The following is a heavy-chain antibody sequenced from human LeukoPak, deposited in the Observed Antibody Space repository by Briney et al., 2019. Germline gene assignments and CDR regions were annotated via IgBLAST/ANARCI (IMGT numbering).Heavy chain of an antibody. J-gene: IGHJ4*02. D-gene: IGHD2-8*01. Sequence: ASVKVSCKASGYTFTGYYIHWVRQAPGQGLEWMGWINPDTGVTKYAQKFQGRVTMTRDTSISTAYMELSRLRSDDTAVYYCARFYNGNQNFGYWGQGTLVAVSS. V-gene: IGHV1-2*02. CDR2: INPDTGVT. CDR1: GYTFTGYY. CDR3: ARFYNGNQNFGY.